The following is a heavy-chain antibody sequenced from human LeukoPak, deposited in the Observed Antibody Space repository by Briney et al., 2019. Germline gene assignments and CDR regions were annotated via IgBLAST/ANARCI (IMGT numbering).Heavy chain of an antibody. D-gene: IGHD4-17*01. CDR1: GFTFSSYG. J-gene: IGHJ4*02. CDR3: AKDLRPHFSYGGNDY. CDR2: ISYDGSNK. Sequence: PGGSLRLSCAASGFTFSSYGMHWVRQAPGKGLEWVAVISYDGSNKYYADSVKGRFTISRDNSKNTLYLQMNSLRAEDTAVYYCAKDLRPHFSYGGNDYWGQGTLVTVSP. V-gene: IGHV3-30*18.